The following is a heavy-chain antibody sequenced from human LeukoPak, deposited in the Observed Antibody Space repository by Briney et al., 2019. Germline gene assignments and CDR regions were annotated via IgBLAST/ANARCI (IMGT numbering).Heavy chain of an antibody. J-gene: IGHJ4*02. CDR1: GYTFTNYD. D-gene: IGHD3-22*01. CDR2: MNPNSGNS. CDR3: ATAPPYDSSGYYLGYYFDY. V-gene: IGHV1-8*03. Sequence: GASVKVSCKASGYTFTNYDINWVRQATGQGLEWMGWMNPNSGNSGFAQKPQGRVTITRNTSISTAYMELSSLRSEDTAVYYCATAPPYDSSGYYLGYYFDYWGQGTLVTVSS.